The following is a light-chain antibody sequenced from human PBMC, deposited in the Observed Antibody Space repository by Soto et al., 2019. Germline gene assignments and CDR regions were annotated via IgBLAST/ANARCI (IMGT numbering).Light chain of an antibody. CDR1: SSNIGAGYE. CDR2: ENN. CDR3: QSFDSSLGGYC. Sequence: QSVLTQPPSVSEAPGQRVTISCTGSSSNIGAGYEAHWYQQVPGTAPKLLIYENNNRPSGVPDRFSGSKSGTSASLAITGPQAEDGAEFYRQSFDSSLGGYCFGTGTKPTAL. V-gene: IGLV1-40*01. J-gene: IGLJ1*01.